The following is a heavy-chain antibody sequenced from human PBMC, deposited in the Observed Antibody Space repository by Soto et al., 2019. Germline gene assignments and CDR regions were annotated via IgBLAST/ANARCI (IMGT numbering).Heavy chain of an antibody. CDR2: ITGSGGTT. D-gene: IGHD2-2*01. CDR3: AKSGIVATMRTFSWFDS. J-gene: IGHJ5*01. Sequence: GGSLRLSCAASGFTFSNHAMSWVRQAPGKGLEWVSGITGSGGTTFYADSVKGRFTISRDNSKNTLYLQMNSLRADDTALYYCAKSGIVATMRTFSWFDSWGQGTLVTVSS. V-gene: IGHV3-23*01. CDR1: GFTFSNHA.